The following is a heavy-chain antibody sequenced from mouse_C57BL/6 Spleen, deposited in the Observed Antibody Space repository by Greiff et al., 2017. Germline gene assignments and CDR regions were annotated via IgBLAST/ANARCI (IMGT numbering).Heavy chain of an antibody. J-gene: IGHJ3*01. D-gene: IGHD1-1*01. CDR2: IRNKANNHAT. CDR3: TLVYYYGSSFWFAY. Sequence: EVKVEESGGGLVQPGGSMKLSCAASGFTFSDAWMDWVRQSPEKGLEWVAEIRNKANNHATYYAESVKGRFTISRDDSKSSVYLQMNSLRAEDTGIYYCTLVYYYGSSFWFAYWGQGTLVTVSA. V-gene: IGHV6-6*01. CDR1: GFTFSDAW.